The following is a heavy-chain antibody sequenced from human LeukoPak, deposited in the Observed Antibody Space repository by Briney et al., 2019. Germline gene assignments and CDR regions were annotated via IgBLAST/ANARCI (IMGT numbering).Heavy chain of an antibody. Sequence: ASVKVSCKASGYTFTSYYMHWVRQAPGQGLEWMGIINPSGGSTCYAQMFQGRVTMTRDTSTSTVYMELSSLRSEDTAVYDCARASGSSFLDYWGQGTLVTVSS. V-gene: IGHV1-46*01. CDR2: INPSGGST. CDR1: GYTFTSYY. D-gene: IGHD3-10*01. CDR3: ARASGSSFLDY. J-gene: IGHJ4*02.